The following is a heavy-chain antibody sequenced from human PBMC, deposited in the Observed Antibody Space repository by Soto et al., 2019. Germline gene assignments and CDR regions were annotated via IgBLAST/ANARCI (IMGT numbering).Heavy chain of an antibody. Sequence: VQLLESGGGLVQPGGSLRLSCAASGFTFSNYAMSWVRQAPGKGLEWVSGIGGGGDDTYYADSVKGRFTISRDNAKNSLYRQMNSLRAEDTAVYYCARARREYISSGGEYYYYYLGMDVWGQGTTVTVSS. CDR2: IGGGGDDT. J-gene: IGHJ6*02. CDR1: GFTFSNYA. D-gene: IGHD6-6*01. CDR3: ARARREYISSGGEYYYYYLGMDV. V-gene: IGHV3-23*01.